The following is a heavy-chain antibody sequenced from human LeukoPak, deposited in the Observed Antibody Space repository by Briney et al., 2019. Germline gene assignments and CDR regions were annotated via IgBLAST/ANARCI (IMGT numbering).Heavy chain of an antibody. CDR2: ISSSSVYT. V-gene: IGHV3-21*04. CDR3: ARDTLRDDAFDI. J-gene: IGHJ3*02. Sequence: PGGSLRLSCKASGFTFSSYHMSWVRQAPGKGLEWVSSISSSSVYTHYADSVKGRITISRDNGKNSLYLQMNSLTAEDTALYYCARDTLRDDAFDIWGQGTMVTVSS. CDR1: GFTFSSYH.